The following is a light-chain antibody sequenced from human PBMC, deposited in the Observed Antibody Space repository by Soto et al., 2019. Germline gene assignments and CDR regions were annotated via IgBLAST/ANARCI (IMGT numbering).Light chain of an antibody. V-gene: IGLV2-14*03. CDR1: SSDVGGYNY. J-gene: IGLJ1*01. Sequence: QSVLTQPASVSGSPGQSITISCTGTSSDVGGYNYVSWYQHHPGKAPKLMIYDVSNRPSGVSNRFSGSKSGNTASLTISGLQPEDEADYYCCSYTTSNTRQIAFGTGTKLTVL. CDR2: DVS. CDR3: CSYTTSNTRQIA.